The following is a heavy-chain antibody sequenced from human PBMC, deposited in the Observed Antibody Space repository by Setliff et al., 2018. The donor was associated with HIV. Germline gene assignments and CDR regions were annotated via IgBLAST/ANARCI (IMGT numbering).Heavy chain of an antibody. D-gene: IGHD3-10*01. V-gene: IGHV3-23*01. CDR1: GFTFSSYA. J-gene: IGHJ6*02. CDR2: ISGSGGST. CDR3: AKEPERGYYYYGMGV. Sequence: PGESLKISCAASGFTFSSYAMSWVRQAPGKGLEWVSAISGSGGSTYYADSVKGQFTISRDNSKNTLYLQMNSLRAEDTAVYYCAKEPERGYYYYGMGVWGQGTTVTVSS.